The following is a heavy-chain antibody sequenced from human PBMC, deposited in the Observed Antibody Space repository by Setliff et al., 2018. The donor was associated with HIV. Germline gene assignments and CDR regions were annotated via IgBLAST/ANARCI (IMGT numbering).Heavy chain of an antibody. D-gene: IGHD1-26*01. J-gene: IGHJ3*02. CDR3: ARDGLGGAFDI. CDR1: GFSFSDFW. Sequence: PGGSLRLPCAASGFSFSDFWMHWVRQVPGKGLAWVSRVYSAGTTTTYADSVKGRFTISRDNGKNTLYLQMNSLRAEDSAVYFCARDGLGGAFDIWGQGTKVTVSS. CDR2: VYSAGTTT. V-gene: IGHV3-74*01.